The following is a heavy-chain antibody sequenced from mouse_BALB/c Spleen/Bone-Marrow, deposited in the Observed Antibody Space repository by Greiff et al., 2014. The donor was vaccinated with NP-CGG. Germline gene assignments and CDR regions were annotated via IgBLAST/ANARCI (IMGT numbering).Heavy chain of an antibody. V-gene: IGHV1-9*01. Sequence: VQLVESGPELMKPGASVKISCKATGYTFSSYWIEWVKQRPGHGLEWIGEILPGSGNTHYNEKFKGKATFTADTSSNTAYMQLSSLTSEDSAGDYCTRQGFACWGQGTLVTVSA. CDR1: GYTFSSYW. CDR2: ILPGSGNT. CDR3: TRQGFAC. J-gene: IGHJ3*01.